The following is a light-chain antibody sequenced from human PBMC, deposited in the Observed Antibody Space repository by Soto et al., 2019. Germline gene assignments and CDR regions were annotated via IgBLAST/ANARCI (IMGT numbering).Light chain of an antibody. CDR3: QQYGSSPWT. CDR1: QSVSSSY. CDR2: GAS. V-gene: IGKV3-20*01. Sequence: EIVMTQSPATLSVSPGERATLSCRASQSVSSSYLAWYHQTPGQAPRLLIFGASSRATGIPDRFSGSGSGTDFALTISRLEPEDFAVYYCQQYGSSPWTFGQGTRLEIK. J-gene: IGKJ5*01.